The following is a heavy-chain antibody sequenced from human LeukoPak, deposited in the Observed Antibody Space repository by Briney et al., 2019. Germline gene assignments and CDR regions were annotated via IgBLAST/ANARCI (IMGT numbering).Heavy chain of an antibody. D-gene: IGHD1-1*01. CDR1: GFRFSSYW. J-gene: IGHJ4*02. CDR3: ARRRTGVVYYFDY. CDR2: IKEDGSQK. Sequence: GGSLRLSCAASGFRFSSYWLTWFRQTPGKGLEWVANIKEDGSQKNYVDSVKGRFTISRDNTNNLLYLQMNSLRDEDTAVYYCARRRTGVVYYFDYWGQGTLVTVSS. V-gene: IGHV3-7*01.